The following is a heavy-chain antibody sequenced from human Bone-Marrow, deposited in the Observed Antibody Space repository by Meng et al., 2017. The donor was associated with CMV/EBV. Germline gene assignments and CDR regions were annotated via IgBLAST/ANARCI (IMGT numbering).Heavy chain of an antibody. CDR3: ARVEVSTSPFYWYYYGMDV. Sequence: ASVKVSCKASGYTFTSYDINWVRQATGQGLEWMGWMNPNSGNTGYAQKFQGRVTMTRNTSISTAYMELSSLRSDDTAVYYCARVEVSTSPFYWYYYGMDVWGQGTTVTVSS. J-gene: IGHJ6*02. CDR2: MNPNSGNT. V-gene: IGHV1-8*01. D-gene: IGHD2-2*01. CDR1: GYTFTSYD.